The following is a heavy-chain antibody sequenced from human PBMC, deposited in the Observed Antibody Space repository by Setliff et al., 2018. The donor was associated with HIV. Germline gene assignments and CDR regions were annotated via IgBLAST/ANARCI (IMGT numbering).Heavy chain of an antibody. CDR2: ISWDGDST. CDR3: VKGVEYGDYGSDY. V-gene: IGHV3-43*01. J-gene: IGHJ4*02. Sequence: GESLKISCAASGFTFDDYTMHWVRQAPGKGLEWVSLISWDGDSTYYADSVKGRFTISRDNSKNSLYLQMNSLRTEGTALYYCVKGVEYGDYGSDYWGQGTLVTVSS. CDR1: GFTFDDYT. D-gene: IGHD4-17*01.